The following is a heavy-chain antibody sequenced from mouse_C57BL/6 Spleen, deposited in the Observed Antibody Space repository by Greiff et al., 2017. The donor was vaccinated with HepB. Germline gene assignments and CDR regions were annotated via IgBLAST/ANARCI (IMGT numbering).Heavy chain of an antibody. V-gene: IGHV1-80*01. Sequence: QVQLQQSGAELVKPGASVKISCKASGYAFSSYWMNWVKQRPGKGLEWIGQIYPGDGDTNYNGKFKGKATLTADKSSSTAYMQLSSLTSEDSAVYFCARWGDYGSSYGDVWGTGTTVTVSS. CDR1: GYAFSSYW. J-gene: IGHJ1*03. CDR3: ARWGDYGSSYGDV. D-gene: IGHD1-1*01. CDR2: IYPGDGDT.